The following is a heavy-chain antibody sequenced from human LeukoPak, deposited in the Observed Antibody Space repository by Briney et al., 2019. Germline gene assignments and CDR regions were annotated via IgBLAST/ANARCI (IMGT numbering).Heavy chain of an antibody. Sequence: GGSLRLSCATSGFIFSSDSMIWVRQAPGKGLEWVSSISSTGAYIYYADSLKGRFTISRDNAKNSLYLQMNSLRAEDTALYYCARGSSGWSPGAFDLWGQGTRVTVSS. CDR2: ISSTGAYI. CDR3: ARGSSGWSPGAFDL. V-gene: IGHV3-21*01. CDR1: GFIFSSDS. J-gene: IGHJ3*01. D-gene: IGHD6-19*01.